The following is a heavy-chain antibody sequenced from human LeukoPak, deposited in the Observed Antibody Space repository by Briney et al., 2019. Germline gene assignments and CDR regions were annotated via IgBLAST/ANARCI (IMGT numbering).Heavy chain of an antibody. J-gene: IGHJ4*02. D-gene: IGHD4-23*01. CDR1: GFTFSGYS. V-gene: IGHV3-48*04. CDR3: ARGPRWYYFDY. CDR2: ISSSSSSI. Sequence: GSLRLSCAASGFTFSGYSMNWVRQAPGKGLEWVSYISSSSSSIYYADSVKGRFTISRDNAKISLYLQMNSLRAEDTAVYYCARGPRWYYFDYWGQGTLVTVSS.